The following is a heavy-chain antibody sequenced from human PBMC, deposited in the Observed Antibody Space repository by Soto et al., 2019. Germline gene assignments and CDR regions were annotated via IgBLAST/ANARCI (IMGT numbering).Heavy chain of an antibody. V-gene: IGHV3-7*01. Sequence: PGGSLTLSCAASGFTFSSYWMSWVRQAPGKGLEWVANIKQDGSEKYYVDSVKGRFTISRDNAKNSLYLQMNSLRAEDTAVYYCARVLGDPSYYDFWSGYSYAFDIWGQGTMVTVSS. CDR3: ARVLGDPSYYDFWSGYSYAFDI. D-gene: IGHD3-3*01. CDR1: GFTFSSYW. CDR2: IKQDGSEK. J-gene: IGHJ3*02.